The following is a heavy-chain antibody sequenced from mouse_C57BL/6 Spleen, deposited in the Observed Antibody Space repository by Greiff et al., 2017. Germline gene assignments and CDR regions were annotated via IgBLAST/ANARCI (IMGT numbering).Heavy chain of an antibody. V-gene: IGHV5-16*01. CDR2: INYDGSST. J-gene: IGHJ2*01. CDR1: GFTFSDYY. Sequence: EVKLVESEGGLVQPGSSMKLSCTASGFTFSDYYMAWVRQVPEKGLEWVANINYDGSSTYYLDSLKSRFIISRDNAKNILYLQMSSLKSEDTATYYCAREDSSGGFDYWGQGTTLTVSS. CDR3: AREDSSGGFDY. D-gene: IGHD3-2*02.